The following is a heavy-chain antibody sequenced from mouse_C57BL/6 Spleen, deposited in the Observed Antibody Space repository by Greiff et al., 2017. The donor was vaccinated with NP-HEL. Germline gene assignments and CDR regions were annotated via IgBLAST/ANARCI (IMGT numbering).Heavy chain of an antibody. CDR1: GYTFTSYW. V-gene: IGHV1-55*01. D-gene: IGHD1-1*01. CDR2: IYPGSGST. Sequence: QVQLQQPGAELVKPGASVKMSCKASGYTFTSYWITWVKQRPGQGLEWIGDIYPGSGSTNYNEKFKSKATLTVDTSSSTAYMQLSSLTSEDSAVYYCARKNYGSSYEGWYVDVWGTGTTVTVSS. J-gene: IGHJ1*03. CDR3: ARKNYGSSYEGWYVDV.